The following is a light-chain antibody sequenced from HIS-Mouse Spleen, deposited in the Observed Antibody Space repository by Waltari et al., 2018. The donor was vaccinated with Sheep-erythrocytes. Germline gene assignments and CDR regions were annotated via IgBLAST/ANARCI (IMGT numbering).Light chain of an antibody. CDR1: SSDVGGYNY. J-gene: IGLJ2*01. V-gene: IGLV2-11*01. CDR3: CSSAGSYTVV. Sequence: QSALTQPRSVSGSPGQSVTISCTGTSSDVGGYNYVSWYQQHPGQAPKVMIYDVSKRPSVSPARFSGSKSANTASLPISGLQAEDEADYYCCSSAGSYTVVFGGGTKLTVL. CDR2: DVS.